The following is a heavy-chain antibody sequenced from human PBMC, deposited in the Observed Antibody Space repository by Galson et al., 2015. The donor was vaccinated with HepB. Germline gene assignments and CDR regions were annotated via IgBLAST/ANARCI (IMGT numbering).Heavy chain of an antibody. V-gene: IGHV6-1*01. CDR2: TYYRSKWYN. CDR1: GDSVSSNSAA. CDR3: ARESGYCSGGSCHSYYYYYYYMDV. J-gene: IGHJ6*03. D-gene: IGHD2-15*01. Sequence: CAISGDSVSSNSAAWNWIRQSPSRGLEWLGRTYYRSKWYNDYAVSVKSRITINPDTSKNQFSLQLNSVTPEDTAVYYCARESGYCSGGSCHSYYYYYYYMDVWGKGTTVTVSS.